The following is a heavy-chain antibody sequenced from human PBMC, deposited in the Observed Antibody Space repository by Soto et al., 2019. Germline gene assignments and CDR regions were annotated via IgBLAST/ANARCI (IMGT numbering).Heavy chain of an antibody. CDR3: ARDLGGFDY. J-gene: IGHJ4*02. CDR1: GDSVSSDRAA. Sequence: LSLTCVISGDSVSSDRAAWNWIRQSPSRGLEWLGRTYYRSKWYNDYAISVKSRITIKPDTSRNQFSLQLNSVTPEDTAVYYCARDLGGFDYWGQGTLVTVSS. CDR2: TYYRSKWYN. V-gene: IGHV6-1*01. D-gene: IGHD1-26*01.